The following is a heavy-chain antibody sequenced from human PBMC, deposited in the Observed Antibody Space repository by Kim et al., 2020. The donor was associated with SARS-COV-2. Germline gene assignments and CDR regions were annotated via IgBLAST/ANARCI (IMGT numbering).Heavy chain of an antibody. CDR2: ISWDGGST. CDR1: GFTFDDYT. D-gene: IGHD6-19*01. J-gene: IGHJ4*02. V-gene: IGHV3-43*01. CDR3: AKDNRVGYSSGWYFVY. Sequence: GGSLRLSCAASGFTFDDYTMHWVRQAPGKGLEWVSLISWDGGSTYYADSVKGRFTISRDNSKNSLYLQMNSLRTEDTALYYCAKDNRVGYSSGWYFVYWGQGTLVTVSS.